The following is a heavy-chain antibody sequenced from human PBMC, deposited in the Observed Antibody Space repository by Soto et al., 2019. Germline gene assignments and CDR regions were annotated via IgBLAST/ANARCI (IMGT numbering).Heavy chain of an antibody. CDR1: GCTFTGYY. Sequence: ASVKVSCKASGCTFTGYYMHWVRQAPGQGLEWMGWINPNSGGTNYAQKFQGRVTMASDTSISTAYMELSSLRSDDTAVYYCARGSTMDPWGQGTLVTVSS. CDR2: INPNSGGT. V-gene: IGHV1-2*02. J-gene: IGHJ5*02. CDR3: ARGSTMDP. D-gene: IGHD1-1*01.